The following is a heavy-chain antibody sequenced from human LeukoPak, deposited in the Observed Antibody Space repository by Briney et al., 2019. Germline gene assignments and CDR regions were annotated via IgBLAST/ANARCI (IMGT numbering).Heavy chain of an antibody. V-gene: IGHV1-46*01. Sequence: EASVKVSCKASGYTFTSYYMHWVRQAPGQGLEWMGIINPSGGSTSYAQKFQGGVTMTRDMSTSTAYMELSSLRSEDTAVYYCAREGITGTPCDIWGQGTMVTVSS. CDR1: GYTFTSYY. D-gene: IGHD1-20*01. CDR2: INPSGGST. J-gene: IGHJ3*02. CDR3: AREGITGTPCDI.